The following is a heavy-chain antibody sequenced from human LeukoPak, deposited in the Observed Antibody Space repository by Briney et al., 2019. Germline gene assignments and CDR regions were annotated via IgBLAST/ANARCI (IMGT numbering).Heavy chain of an antibody. J-gene: IGHJ5*02. Sequence: GGSLRLSCAASGFTFSSYWMSWVRQAPGKGLEWVANIKQDGSEKYYVDSVKGRFTISRDNAKNSLYLQMNSLRAEDTAVYYCARDPRDCSSTSCYGDNWFDPWGREPWSPSPQ. CDR1: GFTFSSYW. V-gene: IGHV3-7*03. D-gene: IGHD2-2*01. CDR2: IKQDGSEK. CDR3: ARDPRDCSSTSCYGDNWFDP.